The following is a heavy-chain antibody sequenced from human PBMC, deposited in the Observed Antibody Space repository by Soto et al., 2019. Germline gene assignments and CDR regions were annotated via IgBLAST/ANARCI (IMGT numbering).Heavy chain of an antibody. D-gene: IGHD2-8*01. Sequence: GGSLRLSCAASGFTFSSSWMAWVRQAPGKGLEWVALINPDGSVASYVGSVRGRLIISRDNAQNSLYLQMNSVSAEDTAVYYCSRDPGFGVIDYWGQGTLVTVSS. J-gene: IGHJ4*02. V-gene: IGHV3-7*01. CDR2: INPDGSVA. CDR3: SRDPGFGVIDY. CDR1: GFTFSSSW.